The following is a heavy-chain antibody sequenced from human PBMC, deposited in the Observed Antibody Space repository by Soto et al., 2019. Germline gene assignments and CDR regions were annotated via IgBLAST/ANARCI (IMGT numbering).Heavy chain of an antibody. Sequence: QVQLVQSGAEVKKPGSSVKVSCKASGGTFSSYAISWVRQAPGQGLEWMGGIIPIFGTANYAQKFQGRVTTTADESTSTAYMELSSLRSENTAVDYCASRGAYGSGIYYFDYSGQGTLVTVSS. V-gene: IGHV1-69*01. CDR2: IIPIFGTA. J-gene: IGHJ4*02. CDR1: GGTFSSYA. CDR3: ASRGAYGSGIYYFDY. D-gene: IGHD3-10*01.